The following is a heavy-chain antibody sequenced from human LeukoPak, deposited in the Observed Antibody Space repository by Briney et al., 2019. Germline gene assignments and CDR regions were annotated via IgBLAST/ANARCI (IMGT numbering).Heavy chain of an antibody. D-gene: IGHD3-10*01. Sequence: SETLSLTCAVYGGSFSGYYWSWIRQPPGKGLDWIGEINHSGSTNYNPSLKSRVTISVDTSKNQFSLKLSSVTAADTAVYYCARKLRVWGVIITRYNWFDPWGQGALVTVSS. CDR3: ARKLRVWGVIITRYNWFDP. V-gene: IGHV4-34*01. CDR1: GGSFSGYY. J-gene: IGHJ5*02. CDR2: INHSGST.